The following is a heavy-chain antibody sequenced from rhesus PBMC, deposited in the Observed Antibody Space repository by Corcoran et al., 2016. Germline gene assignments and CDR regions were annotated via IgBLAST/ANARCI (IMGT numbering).Heavy chain of an antibody. D-gene: IGHD5-42*01. CDR3: ARYKGYSGYNYMY. CDR2: INGNSGDT. V-gene: IGHV4-80*01. CDR1: GGSFSTYW. J-gene: IGHJ4*01. Sequence: QVQLQESGPGLVKPSETLSLTCAVSGGSFSTYWWTWIRQPPGRGLEWIGEINGNSGDTNYNPSLESRVTISKDATKNQFSLKLNSVTAADTAVYYCARYKGYSGYNYMYWGQGVLVTVSS.